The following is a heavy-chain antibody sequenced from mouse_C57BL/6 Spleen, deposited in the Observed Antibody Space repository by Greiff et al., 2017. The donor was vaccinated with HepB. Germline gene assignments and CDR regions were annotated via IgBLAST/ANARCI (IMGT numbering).Heavy chain of an antibody. J-gene: IGHJ3*01. CDR3: ARCDGPFAY. CDR1: GYTFTSYW. Sequence: QVQLQQPGAELVRPGSSVKLSCKASGYTFTSYWMHWVKQRPIQGLEWIGNIDPSDSETHYNQKFKDKATLTVDKSSSTAYMQRSSLASEDSAVYYWARCDGPFAYWGQGTLVTVSA. CDR2: IDPSDSET. D-gene: IGHD2-3*01. V-gene: IGHV1-52*01.